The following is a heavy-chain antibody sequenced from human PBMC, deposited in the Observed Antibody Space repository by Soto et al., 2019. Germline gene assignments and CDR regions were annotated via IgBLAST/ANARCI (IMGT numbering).Heavy chain of an antibody. CDR1: GFTFSSYA. V-gene: IGHV3-23*01. J-gene: IGHJ4*02. D-gene: IGHD2-2*01. CDR2: ISGSGGST. CDR3: AIDSEIYQLRYIDY. Sequence: GGSLRLSCAASGFTFSSYAMSWVRQAPGKGLEWVSAISGSGGSTYYADSVKGRFTISRDNSKNTLYLQMNSLRAEDTAVYYCAIDSEIYQLRYIDYWGPGTLVTVST.